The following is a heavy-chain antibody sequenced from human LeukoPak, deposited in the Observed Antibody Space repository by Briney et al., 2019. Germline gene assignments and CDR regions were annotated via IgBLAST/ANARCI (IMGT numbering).Heavy chain of an antibody. CDR3: ARVQSSSSSDYFDY. CDR2: IIPILGIP. D-gene: IGHD6-6*01. V-gene: IGHV1-69*04. CDR1: GGTFSSYA. J-gene: IGHJ4*02. Sequence: ASVKVSCKASGGTFSSYAISWVRQAPGQGLEWMGRIIPILGIPNYAQKSQGRVTITADKSTNTAYMELSSLRSEGTAVYYCARVQSSSSSDYFDYWGQGTLVTVSS.